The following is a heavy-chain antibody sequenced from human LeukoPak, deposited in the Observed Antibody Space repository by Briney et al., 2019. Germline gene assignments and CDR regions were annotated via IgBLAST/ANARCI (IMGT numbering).Heavy chain of an antibody. CDR2: ISGSGGST. Sequence: GGSLRLSCAASGFTFSSYAMSWVRQAPGKGLEWVSAISGSGGSTYYADSVKGRFTISRDNAKNSLYLQMNSLRAEDTAVYYCARDLTMTQRGDWGQGTLVTVSS. V-gene: IGHV3-23*01. CDR3: ARDLTMTQRGD. D-gene: IGHD3-22*01. J-gene: IGHJ4*02. CDR1: GFTFSSYA.